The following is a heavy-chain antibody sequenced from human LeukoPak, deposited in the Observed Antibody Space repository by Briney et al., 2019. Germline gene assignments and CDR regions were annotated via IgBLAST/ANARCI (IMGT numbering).Heavy chain of an antibody. D-gene: IGHD4-17*01. J-gene: IGHJ4*02. CDR3: TRMTTGHDY. CDR1: GVSFDDYY. Sequence: SETLSLTCAVSGVSFDDYYWGWVRQTPGKGLEWIGEINHSGYTNDSPPLKSRVTLSIDTSRKQFSLNLRSVTVADAGIYYCTRMTTGHDYWGQGTLVTVSS. V-gene: IGHV4-34*01. CDR2: INHSGYT.